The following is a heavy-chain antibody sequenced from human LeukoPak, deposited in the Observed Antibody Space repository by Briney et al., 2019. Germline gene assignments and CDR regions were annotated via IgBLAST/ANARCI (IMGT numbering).Heavy chain of an antibody. CDR2: IFYTGTT. Sequence: SETLSLTCTVSGGSIRGHYWNWIRQPPGKGLEWIGYIFYTGTTSYNPSLKSRVTISVDMSKNQISLRLSSVTAADTAVYYCARDHPDADYGWPGVMDYWGQGKLVIVSS. CDR1: GGSIRGHY. J-gene: IGHJ4*02. CDR3: ARDHPDADYGWPGVMDY. D-gene: IGHD4-17*01. V-gene: IGHV4-59*11.